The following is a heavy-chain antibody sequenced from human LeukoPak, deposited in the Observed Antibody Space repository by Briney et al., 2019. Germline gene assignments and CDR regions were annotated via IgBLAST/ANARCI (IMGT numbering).Heavy chain of an antibody. V-gene: IGHV1-8*01. CDR2: MNPNSGNT. CDR3: ARGSSGYELWASLDYYYYMDV. Sequence: GASVKVSCKASGYTFTSYDINWVRQATGQGLEWMGWMNPNSGNTGYAQKFQGRVTMTRNTSISTAYMELSSLRSEDTAVYYCARGSSGYELWASLDYYYYMDVWGKGTAVTISS. CDR1: GYTFTSYD. D-gene: IGHD5-12*01. J-gene: IGHJ6*03.